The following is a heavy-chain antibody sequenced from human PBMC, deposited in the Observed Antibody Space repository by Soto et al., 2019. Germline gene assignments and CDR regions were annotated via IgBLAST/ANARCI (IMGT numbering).Heavy chain of an antibody. CDR3: TADLIGTYYSPYDY. Sequence: GGSLRLSCAASGFTFSDAWMSWVRQARGKGLEWVGRIKSKTDGETTDYAAPVKGRFSVSRDVSKNTLYLQMSSLKTEDTAVYYCTADLIGTYYSPYDYWGQGILVTVSS. CDR1: GFTFSDAW. D-gene: IGHD3-10*01. CDR2: IKSKTDGETT. J-gene: IGHJ4*02. V-gene: IGHV3-15*01.